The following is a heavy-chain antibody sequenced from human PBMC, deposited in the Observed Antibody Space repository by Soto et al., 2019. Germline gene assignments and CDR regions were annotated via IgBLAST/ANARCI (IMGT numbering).Heavy chain of an antibody. CDR3: ARDRDSSQGGDNY. Sequence: EVQLVESGGGLVQPGGSLRLSCAASGFTVSSNYMSWVRQAPGKGLEWVSVIYSGGSTYYADSVKGRFTISRDNSKNTLYLQMNSLRAEDTAVYYCARDRDSSQGGDNYWGQGTLVTVSS. V-gene: IGHV3-66*01. D-gene: IGHD6-13*01. J-gene: IGHJ4*02. CDR2: IYSGGST. CDR1: GFTVSSNY.